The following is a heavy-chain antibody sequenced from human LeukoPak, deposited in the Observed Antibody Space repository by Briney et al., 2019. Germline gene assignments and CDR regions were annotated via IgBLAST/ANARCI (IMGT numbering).Heavy chain of an antibody. J-gene: IGHJ4*02. CDR2: IYYSGST. D-gene: IGHD2-2*01. Sequence: SETLSLTCTVSGGSISSSNYYWGWIRQPPGKGLEWIGSIYYSGSTYYNPSLKSRVTISVDTSKNQFSLKLTSVTAADTAVYYCARHENIVVVPAAIWYYWGQGTLVTVSS. CDR1: GGSISSSNYY. CDR3: ARHENIVVVPAAIWYY. V-gene: IGHV4-39*01.